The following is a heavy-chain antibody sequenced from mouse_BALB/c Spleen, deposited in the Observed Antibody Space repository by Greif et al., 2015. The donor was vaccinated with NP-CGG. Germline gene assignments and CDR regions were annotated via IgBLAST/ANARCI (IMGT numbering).Heavy chain of an antibody. CDR2: INPSTGYT. CDR3: ARKGITTEDYAMDY. Sequence: VQLQQSGAELAKPGASVKMSCKASGYTFTSYWMHWVKQRPGQGLEWIGYINPSTGYTEYNQKFKDKATLTADKSSSTAYMQLSGLTSEDSAVYYCARKGITTEDYAMDYWGQGTSVTVSS. V-gene: IGHV1-7*01. J-gene: IGHJ4*01. D-gene: IGHD2-4*01. CDR1: GYTFTSYW.